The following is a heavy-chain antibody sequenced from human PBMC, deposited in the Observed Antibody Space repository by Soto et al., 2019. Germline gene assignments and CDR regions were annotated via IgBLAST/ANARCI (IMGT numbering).Heavy chain of an antibody. CDR3: ASRFCGGECYFAFYI. D-gene: IGHD2-21*01. CDR2: IYPGDSDT. J-gene: IGHJ3*02. Sequence: GESLKISCKGSGYSFTSYWIGWVRQMPGKGLEWMGIIYPGDSDTRYSPSFQGQVTISADKSISTAYLQWSSLKASDTAMYYCASRFCGGECYFAFYIWGQGTMVTVSS. V-gene: IGHV5-51*01. CDR1: GYSFTSYW.